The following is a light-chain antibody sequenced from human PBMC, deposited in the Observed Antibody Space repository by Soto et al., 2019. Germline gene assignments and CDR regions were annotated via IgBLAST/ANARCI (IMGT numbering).Light chain of an antibody. V-gene: IGLV4-69*01. CDR3: QTLGTGIL. Sequence: QAVVTQSPSASASLGASVKLTCTLSSGHSSSAVAWHQQQPEKGPRYLMKLNSDSNHSKGDGIPDRFSGSSSGAERYLTISSLQSEDEADYYCQTLGTGILFGGGTKLTVL. J-gene: IGLJ2*01. CDR2: LNSDSNH. CDR1: SGHSSSA.